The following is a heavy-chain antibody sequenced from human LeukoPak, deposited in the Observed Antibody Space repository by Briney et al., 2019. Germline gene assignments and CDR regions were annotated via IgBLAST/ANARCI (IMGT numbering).Heavy chain of an antibody. V-gene: IGHV5-10-1*01. Sequence: GESLRISCKGSGYSFTSYWISWVRQMPGKGLEWMGRIDPSDSYTNYSPSFQGHVTISADKSISTAYLQWSSLKASDTAMYYCARMTMVRGVTYYYDMDVWGKGTTVTVSS. CDR3: ARMTMVRGVTYYYDMDV. CDR2: IDPSDSYT. CDR1: GYSFTSYW. J-gene: IGHJ6*04. D-gene: IGHD3-10*01.